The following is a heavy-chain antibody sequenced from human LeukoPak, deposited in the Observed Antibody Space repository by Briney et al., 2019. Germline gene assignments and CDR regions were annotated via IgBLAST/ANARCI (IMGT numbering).Heavy chain of an antibody. Sequence: ASVKVSCKASGGTFSSYAISWVRQAPGQGLEWMGRIIPILGIANYAQKFQGRVTITADKSTSTAYMELSSLRSEDTAVYYCARDRLKARDGYYLWGQGTLVTVSS. J-gene: IGHJ4*02. CDR2: IIPILGIA. CDR3: ARDRLKARDGYYL. V-gene: IGHV1-69*04. CDR1: GGTFSSYA. D-gene: IGHD5-24*01.